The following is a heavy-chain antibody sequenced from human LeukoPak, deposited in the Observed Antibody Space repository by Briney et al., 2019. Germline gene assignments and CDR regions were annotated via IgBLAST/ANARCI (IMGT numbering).Heavy chain of an antibody. J-gene: IGHJ4*02. Sequence: PSETLSLTCAVYGGSFSGYYWSWIRQPPGKGLEWIGEINHSGSTNYNPSLKSRVTISVDTSKNQFSLKLSSVTAADTAAYYCAMNYCSGGSCYAPDYWGQGTLVTVSS. CDR1: GGSFSGYY. D-gene: IGHD2-15*01. V-gene: IGHV4-34*01. CDR3: AMNYCSGGSCYAPDY. CDR2: INHSGST.